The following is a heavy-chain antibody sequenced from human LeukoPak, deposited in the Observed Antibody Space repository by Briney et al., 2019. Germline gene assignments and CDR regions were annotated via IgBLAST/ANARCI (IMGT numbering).Heavy chain of an antibody. CDR2: IIPIFGTA. V-gene: IGHV1-69*05. CDR3: ARDLPYSSPRIYNWFDP. D-gene: IGHD6-19*01. CDR1: GGTFSSYA. J-gene: IGHJ5*02. Sequence: ASVKVSCKASGGTFSSYAISWVRQAPGQGLEWMERIIPIFGTASYAQKFQGRVTITTDESTSTAYMELSSLRSEDTAVYYCARDLPYSSPRIYNWFDPWGQGTLVTVSS.